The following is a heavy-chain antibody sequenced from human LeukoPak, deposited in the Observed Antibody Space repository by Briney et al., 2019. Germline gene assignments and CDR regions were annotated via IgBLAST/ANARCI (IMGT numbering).Heavy chain of an antibody. CDR2: INAGNGNT. V-gene: IGHV1-3*01. CDR3: ASSDTAMVQDYYGMDV. J-gene: IGHJ6*02. Sequence: ASVKVSCKASEYTFTSYAMHWVRQAPGQRLEWMGWINAGNGNTKYSQKFQGRVTITRDTSASTAYMELSSLRSEDTAVYYCASSDTAMVQDYYGMDVWGQGTTVTVSS. D-gene: IGHD5-18*01. CDR1: EYTFTSYA.